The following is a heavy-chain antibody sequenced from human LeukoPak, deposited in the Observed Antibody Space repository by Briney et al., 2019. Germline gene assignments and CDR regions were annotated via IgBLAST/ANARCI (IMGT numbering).Heavy chain of an antibody. Sequence: PSETLSLTCAVYGGSFSGYYWSWIRQPPGKGLEWIGEINHSGSTNYNPSLKSRVTISVDTSKNQFSLKLSSVTAADTAVYSCATGRRGYDTCPPTYWGQGTLVTVSS. CDR2: INHSGST. CDR3: ATGRRGYDTCPPTY. CDR1: GGSFSGYY. V-gene: IGHV4-34*01. J-gene: IGHJ4*02. D-gene: IGHD3-22*01.